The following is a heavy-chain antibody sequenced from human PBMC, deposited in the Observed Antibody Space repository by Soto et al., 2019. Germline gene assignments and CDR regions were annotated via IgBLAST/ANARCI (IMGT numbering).Heavy chain of an antibody. Sequence: EVQLVESGGGLVKPGGSLRLSCAASGFTFSSYSMNWVRQAPGKGLEWVSSISSSSSYIYYADSVKGRFTISRDNAKNSLYLQMNSLRAEDTAVYCCARDGSSSWYRRWFDPWGQGTLVTVSS. D-gene: IGHD6-13*01. CDR3: ARDGSSSWYRRWFDP. J-gene: IGHJ5*02. V-gene: IGHV3-21*01. CDR2: ISSSSSYI. CDR1: GFTFSSYS.